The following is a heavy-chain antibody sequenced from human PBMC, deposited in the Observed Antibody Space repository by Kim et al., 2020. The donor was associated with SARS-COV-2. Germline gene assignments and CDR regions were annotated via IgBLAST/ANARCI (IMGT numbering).Heavy chain of an antibody. CDR3: ARGNYGSGSSYFTSNWFDP. Sequence: WMGIINPSGGSTNNAQKFQGRVTMTRDTSTSTVYMELSSLKSEDTAVYYCARGNYGSGSSYFTSNWFDPWGQGTLVTVSS. V-gene: IGHV1-46*03. D-gene: IGHD3-10*01. CDR2: INPSGGST. J-gene: IGHJ5*02.